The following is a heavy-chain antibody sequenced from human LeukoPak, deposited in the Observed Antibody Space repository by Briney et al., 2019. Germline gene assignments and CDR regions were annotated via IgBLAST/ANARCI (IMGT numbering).Heavy chain of an antibody. D-gene: IGHD2-2*01. V-gene: IGHV3-73*01. Sequence: PGGSLRLSCAASGFTFSGSAKHWVRQASGKGLEWVGRIRSKANSYATAYGASVKGRFTISRDDSKNTAYLQMNSLKTEDTAVYYCSSGGYCTSTSCYGEHWGQGTLVTVSS. CDR1: GFTFSGSA. CDR2: IRSKANSYAT. CDR3: SSGGYCTSTSCYGEH. J-gene: IGHJ4*02.